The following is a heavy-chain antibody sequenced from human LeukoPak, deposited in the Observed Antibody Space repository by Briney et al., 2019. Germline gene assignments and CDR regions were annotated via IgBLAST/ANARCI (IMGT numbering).Heavy chain of an antibody. D-gene: IGHD6-19*01. CDR2: IYTSGST. CDR3: ARGRQWLGIFDY. V-gene: IGHV4-4*07. Sequence: SETLSLTCTVSGGSISSYYWSWIRQPAGKGLEWIGRIYTSGSTNYNPSLKSRVTMSVDTSKNQFSLKLSSVTAADPAVYYCARGRQWLGIFDYWGQGTPVTVSS. J-gene: IGHJ4*02. CDR1: GGSISSYY.